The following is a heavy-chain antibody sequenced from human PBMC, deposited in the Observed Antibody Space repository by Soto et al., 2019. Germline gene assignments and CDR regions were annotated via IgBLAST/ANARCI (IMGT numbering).Heavy chain of an antibody. V-gene: IGHV3-30*18. D-gene: IGHD5-12*01. CDR1: GFTFSLYG. CDR3: AKDSGYSGYDVYDYYYGMDV. Sequence: QVQLVESGGGVVQPGRSLRLSCAASGFTFSLYGMHWVRQAPGKGLEWVAVTSYDGSNTYYADSVKGRFTISRDNSNNTLYLQMNSLRVEGTAVYYCAKDSGYSGYDVYDYYYGMDVWGQGTTVTVSS. J-gene: IGHJ6*02. CDR2: TSYDGSNT.